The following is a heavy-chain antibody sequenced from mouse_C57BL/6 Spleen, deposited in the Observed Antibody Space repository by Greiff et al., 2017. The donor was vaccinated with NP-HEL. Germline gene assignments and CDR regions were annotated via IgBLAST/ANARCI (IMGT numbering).Heavy chain of an antibody. CDR1: GYTFTSYW. Sequence: VQLQQPGAELVKPGASVKMSCKASGYTFTSYWITWVKQRPGQGLEWIGDIYPGSGSTNYNEKFKSKATLTVDTSSSTAYMQLSSLTSEDSAVYYCARSEFITTVLDYWGQGTTLTVSS. J-gene: IGHJ2*01. V-gene: IGHV1-55*01. CDR2: IYPGSGST. D-gene: IGHD1-1*01. CDR3: ARSEFITTVLDY.